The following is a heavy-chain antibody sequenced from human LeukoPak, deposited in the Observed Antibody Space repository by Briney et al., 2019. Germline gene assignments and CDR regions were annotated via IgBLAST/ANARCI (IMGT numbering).Heavy chain of an antibody. Sequence: GESLQISCKGSGYSFTSYWIGWVRQMPGKGLEWMGIIYPGDSDTRYSPSFQGQVTISADKSISTAYLQWSSLKASDTAMYYCAVTPGWELLAGAYYFDYWGQGTLVTVSS. J-gene: IGHJ4*02. CDR2: IYPGDSDT. CDR1: GYSFTSYW. CDR3: AVTPGWELLAGAYYFDY. V-gene: IGHV5-51*01. D-gene: IGHD1-26*01.